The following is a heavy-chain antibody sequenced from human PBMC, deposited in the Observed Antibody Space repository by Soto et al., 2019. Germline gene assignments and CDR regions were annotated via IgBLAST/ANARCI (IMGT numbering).Heavy chain of an antibody. CDR1: GGSISSSSYY. Sequence: QLQLQESGPGLVKPSETLSLTCTVSGGSISSSSYYWGWIRQPPGKGLEWIGSIYYSGSTYYNPSLKGRVTISVDTSKNQFSLKLSSVTAADTAVYYCARQGVTIFGVVKHNWFDPWGQGTLVTVSS. J-gene: IGHJ5*02. D-gene: IGHD3-3*01. CDR2: IYYSGST. V-gene: IGHV4-39*01. CDR3: ARQGVTIFGVVKHNWFDP.